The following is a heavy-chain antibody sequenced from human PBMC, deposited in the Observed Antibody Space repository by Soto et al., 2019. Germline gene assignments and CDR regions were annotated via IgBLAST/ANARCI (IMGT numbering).Heavy chain of an antibody. CDR3: ASSRYYYDSSGYSYYYGMDV. Sequence: ASVKVSCKASGGTFSSYAISWVRQAPGQGLEWMGGIIPILGIANYAQKFQGRVTITADKSTSTAYMELSSLRSEAAAVYYCASSRYYYDSSGYSYYYGMDVWGQGTTVTVSS. D-gene: IGHD3-22*01. V-gene: IGHV1-69*10. CDR1: GGTFSSYA. J-gene: IGHJ6*02. CDR2: IIPILGIA.